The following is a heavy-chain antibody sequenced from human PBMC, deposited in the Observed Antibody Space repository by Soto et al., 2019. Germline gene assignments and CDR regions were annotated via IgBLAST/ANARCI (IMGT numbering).Heavy chain of an antibody. CDR2: IKEDGSEA. D-gene: IGHD2-21*01. V-gene: IGHV3-7*01. J-gene: IGHJ6*02. Sequence: KLVESGGGLVQPGGSLRLSCAASGFNFGTFWMSWVRQAPGKGLEWVASIKEDGSEAYYVGSVKGRFTISRDNAKNSLYLQLNSLGVEDTAIYYCAREWQSSFCSPTTCYFYGMDVWGQGTTVTVSS. CDR1: GFNFGTFW. CDR3: AREWQSSFCSPTTCYFYGMDV.